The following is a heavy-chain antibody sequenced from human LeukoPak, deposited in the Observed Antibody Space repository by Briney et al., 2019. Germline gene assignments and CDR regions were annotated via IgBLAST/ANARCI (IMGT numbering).Heavy chain of an antibody. Sequence: GGSLRLSCAASGFTFSSNWMHWVRQAPGKGLVWVSRINSDGSSTNYADSVKGRFTISRDNAKNTLYLQMNSLRAEDTAVYYCARGRCCSSTSCPGRWFDPWGQGTLVTVSS. CDR3: ARGRCCSSTSCPGRWFDP. CDR2: INSDGSST. J-gene: IGHJ5*02. CDR1: GFTFSSNW. V-gene: IGHV3-74*01. D-gene: IGHD2-2*01.